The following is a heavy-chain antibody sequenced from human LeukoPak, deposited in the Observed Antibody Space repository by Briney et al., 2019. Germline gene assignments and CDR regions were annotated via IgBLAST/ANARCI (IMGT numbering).Heavy chain of an antibody. CDR3: ARDTPGIAASVNGG. J-gene: IGHJ4*02. CDR1: GFTVGNNY. CDR2: IYSGGST. V-gene: IGHV3-53*01. D-gene: IGHD6-13*01. Sequence: TGGSLRLSCTASGFTVGNNYMNWVRQAPGKGLEWVSLIYSGGSTYYADSVKGRLTISRDNSKNTLYLQMNSLRAEDTAVYYCARDTPGIAASVNGGWGQGTLVTVSS.